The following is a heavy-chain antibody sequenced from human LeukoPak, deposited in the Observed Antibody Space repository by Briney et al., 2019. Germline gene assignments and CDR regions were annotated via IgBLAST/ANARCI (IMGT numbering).Heavy chain of an antibody. CDR3: TPTPIARPEYCSSTSCYRTPDY. J-gene: IGHJ4*02. V-gene: IGHV3-15*01. D-gene: IGHD2-2*02. CDR2: IKSKTDGGTT. CDR1: GFTFSSYA. Sequence: GGSLRLSCAASGFTFSSYAMSWVRQAPGKGLEWVGRIKSKTDGGTTDYAAPVKGRFTISRDDSKNTLYLQMNSLKTEDTAVYYCTPTPIARPEYCSSTSCYRTPDYWGQGTLVTVSS.